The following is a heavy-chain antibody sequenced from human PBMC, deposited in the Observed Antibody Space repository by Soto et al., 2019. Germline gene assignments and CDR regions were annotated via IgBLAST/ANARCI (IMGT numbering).Heavy chain of an antibody. CDR2: IYYSGTT. D-gene: IGHD1-26*01. V-gene: IGHV4-28*01. CDR3: ARREIQGPIDY. Sequence: QVQLQESGPGLVKPSDTLSLTCAVSGYSISSSNWWGWIRQHPGKGLEWIGYIYYSGTTYYNPSRKSRVTMSVDTSKNQFSLRLTSVTAVDTAVYYCARREIQGPIDYWGQGTLVTVSS. J-gene: IGHJ4*02. CDR1: GYSISSSNW.